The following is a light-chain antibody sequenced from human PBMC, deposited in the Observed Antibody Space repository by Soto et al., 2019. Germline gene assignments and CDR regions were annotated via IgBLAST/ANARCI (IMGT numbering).Light chain of an antibody. Sequence: VMTQSPAILSVSPGESATLSCRASQSVGFNLAWYQQRPGRAPRLVIYGASSRATGFPARFSGSGSGTDFTLTISSLQSEDFAVYYCHQYNFWPGTFGQGTKLEIK. CDR2: GAS. V-gene: IGKV3-15*01. J-gene: IGKJ2*01. CDR3: HQYNFWPGT. CDR1: QSVGFN.